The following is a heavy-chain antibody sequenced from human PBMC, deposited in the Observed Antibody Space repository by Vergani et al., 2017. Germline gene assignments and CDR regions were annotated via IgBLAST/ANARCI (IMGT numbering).Heavy chain of an antibody. CDR2: IRYDGSNP. Sequence: QEQLLQSGGGVVQPGGSLRLSCIGSGYTFGHFDMHWVRQAPGKGVAWVAFIRYDGSNPQYIDSVKGRFTISSDISKDTLFLQMKGLRPEDTGTYFCAKKGGSLYYYGVDVWGQGTTMTVS. CDR3: AKKGGSLYYYGVDV. V-gene: IGHV3-30*02. D-gene: IGHD1-26*01. CDR1: GYTFGHFD. J-gene: IGHJ6*02.